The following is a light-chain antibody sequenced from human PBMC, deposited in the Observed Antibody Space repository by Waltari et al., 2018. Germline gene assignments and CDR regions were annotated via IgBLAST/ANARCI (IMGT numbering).Light chain of an antibody. CDR1: GSNIGAGYD. CDR3: QSYDTSLSVV. J-gene: IGLJ3*02. V-gene: IGLV1-40*01. CDR2: GRS. Sequence: QSVLTQPPSVSGAPGQRVTISCTGSGSNIGAGYDVHWYQQLPRAAPKLLIYGRSTRPVGVPDRFFGSTSGTSASLAITGLQAEDEADYYCQSYDTSLSVVFGGGTKLTVL.